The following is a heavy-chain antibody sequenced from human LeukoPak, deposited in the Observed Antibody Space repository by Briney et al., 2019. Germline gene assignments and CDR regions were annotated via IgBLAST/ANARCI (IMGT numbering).Heavy chain of an antibody. J-gene: IGHJ4*02. CDR2: IRYDGSNK. Sequence: PGGSLRLSCAASGFTFSSYGMHWVRQAPGKGLEWVAFIRYDGSNKYYADSVKGRFTISRDNSKNTVYLQMNGLRADDTAVYYCARVHYPQLYFDYWGQGALVTVSS. D-gene: IGHD2-2*01. V-gene: IGHV3-30*02. CDR1: GFTFSSYG. CDR3: ARVHYPQLYFDY.